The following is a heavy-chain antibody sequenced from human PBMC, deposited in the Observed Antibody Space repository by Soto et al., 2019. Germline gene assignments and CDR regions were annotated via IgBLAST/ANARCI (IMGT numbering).Heavy chain of an antibody. V-gene: IGHV1-18*01. J-gene: IGHJ5*02. CDR1: GYTFTNYG. D-gene: IGHD3-10*01. CDR3: ARGVGSGSYYNQYNWFDP. Sequence: QVQLVQSGGEVKKPGASVKVSCKASGYTFTNYGISWVRQAPGQGLEWMGWINVYNGNTKYAQKFQGRVTMTTDTSTGTAYMELRSLRSDDTAVYYCARGVGSGSYYNQYNWFDPWGQGTLVTVSS. CDR2: INVYNGNT.